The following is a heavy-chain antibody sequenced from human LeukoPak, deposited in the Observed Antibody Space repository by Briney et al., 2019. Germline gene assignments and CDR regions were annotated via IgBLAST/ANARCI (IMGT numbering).Heavy chain of an antibody. Sequence: SETLSLTCTVSGGSISSYYWSWIRQPPGKGLEWIGYIYYSGSTNYNPSLKSRVTISVDTSKNQFSLKLSSVTAADTAVYSCARHPISLGSPDYWGQGTLVTVSS. CDR2: IYYSGST. CDR3: ARHPISLGSPDY. V-gene: IGHV4-59*08. CDR1: GGSISSYY. J-gene: IGHJ4*02.